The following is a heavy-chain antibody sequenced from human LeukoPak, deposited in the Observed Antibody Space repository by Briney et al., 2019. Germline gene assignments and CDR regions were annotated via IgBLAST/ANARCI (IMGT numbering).Heavy chain of an antibody. J-gene: IGHJ4*02. CDR2: ISTSGDST. V-gene: IGHV3-53*01. CDR3: AREAWFGNFITIDY. Sequence: GGSLRLSCAASGFTVSSNYMSWVRLAPGKGLEWVSAISTSGDSTYYADSVRGRFTTSRDNSKSTMHLQMNGLRAEDTALYYCAREAWFGNFITIDYWGQGILVTVSS. CDR1: GFTVSSNY. D-gene: IGHD3-10*01.